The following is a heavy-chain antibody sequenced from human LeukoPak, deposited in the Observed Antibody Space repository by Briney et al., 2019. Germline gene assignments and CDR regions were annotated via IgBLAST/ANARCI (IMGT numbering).Heavy chain of an antibody. CDR3: ARVWGSSGWYGNNWLDP. V-gene: IGHV4-4*07. D-gene: IGHD6-19*01. CDR2: IYTSGST. Sequence: PSETLSLTCTVSGGSISSYYWSWIRQPAGKGLEWIGRIYTSGSTNYNPSLKSRVTMSVDTSKNQFSLKLSSVTAADTAVYYCARVWGSSGWYGNNWLDPWGQGTLVTVSS. J-gene: IGHJ5*02. CDR1: GGSISSYY.